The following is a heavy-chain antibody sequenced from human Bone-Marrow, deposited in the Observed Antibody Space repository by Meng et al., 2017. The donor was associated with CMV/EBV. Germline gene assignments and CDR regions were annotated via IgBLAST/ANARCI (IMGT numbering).Heavy chain of an antibody. J-gene: IGHJ5*02. V-gene: IGHV3-23*01. CDR2: ISGSGGST. Sequence: GGSLRLSCAASGFTFSNAWMSWVRQAPGKGLEWVSAISGSGGSTYYADSVKGRFTISRDNSKNTLYLQMNSLRAEDTAVYYCAKESELGWFDPWGQGTLVTVSS. CDR1: GFTFSNAW. CDR3: AKESELGWFDP. D-gene: IGHD7-27*01.